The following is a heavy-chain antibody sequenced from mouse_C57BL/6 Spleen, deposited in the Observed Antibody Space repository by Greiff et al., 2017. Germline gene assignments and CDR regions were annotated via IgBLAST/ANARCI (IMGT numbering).Heavy chain of an antibody. CDR2: INPNYGTP. Sequence: VQLKQSGPELVKPGASVKISCKASGYSFTDYNLNWVKQSNGKSLEWIGVINPNYGTPSYTQKFKGKATLTVGQSSSTAYMQLNSLTSEYSAVYYCARSGDDYDWFAYGGQGTLVAVSA. D-gene: IGHD2-4*01. V-gene: IGHV1-39*01. CDR3: ARSGDDYDWFAY. CDR1: GYSFTDYN. J-gene: IGHJ3*01.